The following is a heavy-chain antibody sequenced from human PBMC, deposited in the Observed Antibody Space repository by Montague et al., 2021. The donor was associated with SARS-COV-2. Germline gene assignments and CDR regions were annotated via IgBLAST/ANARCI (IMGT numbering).Heavy chain of an antibody. CDR2: IYTSGST. D-gene: IGHD2-8*02. CDR3: ARDRPSGPVDY. V-gene: IGHV4-61*02. J-gene: IGHJ4*02. Sequence: TLSLTCTVSGGSISSGSYYWSWIRQPAGKGLEWIGRIYTSGSTNYNPSLKSRVTISVDTSKNQFSLKLRSVTAADTAVYYCARDRPSGPVDYWGQGILVTVSS. CDR1: GGSISSGSYY.